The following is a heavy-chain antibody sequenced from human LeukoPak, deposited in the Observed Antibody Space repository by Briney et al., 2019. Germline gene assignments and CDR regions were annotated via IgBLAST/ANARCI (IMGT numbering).Heavy chain of an antibody. D-gene: IGHD2-15*01. V-gene: IGHV4-61*10. Sequence: PSETLSLTCTVSGGSISSGSYYWSWIRQPAGKGLEWIGEINHSGSTNYNPSLKSRVTISVDTSKNQFSLKLSSVTAADTAVYYCARGVVVAARYDYYYYYMDVWGKGTTVTISS. CDR2: INHSGST. J-gene: IGHJ6*03. CDR1: GGSISSGSYY. CDR3: ARGVVVAARYDYYYYYMDV.